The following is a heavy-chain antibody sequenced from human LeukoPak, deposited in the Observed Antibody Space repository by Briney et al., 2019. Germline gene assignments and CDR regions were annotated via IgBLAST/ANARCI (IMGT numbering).Heavy chain of an antibody. CDR2: ISGSGGST. CDR3: AKEENYDFWSGYYPFDY. CDR1: GFTFSSYA. V-gene: IGHV3-23*01. D-gene: IGHD3-3*01. Sequence: GGSLRLSCAASGFTFSSYAMSWVRQAPGKGLEWVSAISGSGGSTYYADSVKGRFTISRDNSKNTLYLQMNSLRAEDTAVYYCAKEENYDFWSGYYPFDYWGQGTLVTVSS. J-gene: IGHJ4*02.